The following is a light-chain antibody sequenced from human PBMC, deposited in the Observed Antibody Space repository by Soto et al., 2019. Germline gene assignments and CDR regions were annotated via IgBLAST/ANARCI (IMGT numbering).Light chain of an antibody. CDR1: QSISSW. Sequence: DIQMTQSPSTLSASVGDRVTITCRASQSISSWLARYQQKPGKAPKLLIYDASSLESGVPSRFSGSGSGTEFTLTISSLQPDDFATYYCQQYNSYSHLTFGGGTKVEIK. V-gene: IGKV1-5*01. CDR3: QQYNSYSHLT. J-gene: IGKJ4*01. CDR2: DAS.